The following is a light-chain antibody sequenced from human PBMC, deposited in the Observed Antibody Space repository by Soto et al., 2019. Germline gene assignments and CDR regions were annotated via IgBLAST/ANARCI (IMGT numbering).Light chain of an antibody. J-gene: IGKJ3*01. CDR1: ETISKS. CDR2: DVS. V-gene: IGKV3-11*01. Sequence: EIVLTQSPATLSLSPGERATLSCRASETISKSLAWYQQRRGQPPRLLMYDVSNRASDLPARFSGSGSGTDFTLTISSLEPEDFAVYYCQQRSNWPSFGPGTKVDIK. CDR3: QQRSNWPS.